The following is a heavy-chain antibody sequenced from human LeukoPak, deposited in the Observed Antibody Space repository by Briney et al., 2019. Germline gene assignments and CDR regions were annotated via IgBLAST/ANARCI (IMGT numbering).Heavy chain of an antibody. Sequence: PGGSLRLSCAASGFTFSDYYMSWIRQAPGKGLEWVSYISSSGSTIYYADSVKGRFTISRDNAKNSLYLQMNSLRAEDTAVYYCAKDRVDTAVDAFDIWGQGTMVTVSS. V-gene: IGHV3-11*04. CDR2: ISSSGSTI. D-gene: IGHD5-18*01. CDR1: GFTFSDYY. J-gene: IGHJ3*02. CDR3: AKDRVDTAVDAFDI.